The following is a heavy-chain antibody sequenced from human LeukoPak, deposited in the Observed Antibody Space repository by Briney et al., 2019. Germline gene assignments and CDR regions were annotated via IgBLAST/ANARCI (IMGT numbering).Heavy chain of an antibody. J-gene: IGHJ4*02. CDR2: ISSSSYI. D-gene: IGHD5-12*01. V-gene: IGHV3-21*01. CDR1: GFTFSSYS. CDR3: ARDSVDIVATIAFDY. Sequence: GGSLRLSCAASGFTFSSYSMNWVRQAPGKGLEWVSSISSSSYIYYADSVKGRFTISRDNAKNSLYLQMNSLRAEDTAVYYCARDSVDIVATIAFDYWGQGTLVTVSS.